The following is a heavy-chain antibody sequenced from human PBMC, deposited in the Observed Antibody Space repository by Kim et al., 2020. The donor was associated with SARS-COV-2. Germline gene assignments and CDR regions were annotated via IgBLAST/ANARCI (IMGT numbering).Heavy chain of an antibody. CDR2: LNEGGSDK. J-gene: IGHJ4*02. CDR1: GFTFSYYW. D-gene: IGHD6-25*01. V-gene: IGHV3-7*01. CDR3: VKHSGQYFDF. Sequence: GGSLRLSCAASGFTFSYYWMSWVRQAPGKGLEWVANLNEGGSDKFYEDSVIGRFTISRYNAKRSVHLQMDGLRVEDTAVYFCVKHSGQYFDFWGQGTLVTVSP.